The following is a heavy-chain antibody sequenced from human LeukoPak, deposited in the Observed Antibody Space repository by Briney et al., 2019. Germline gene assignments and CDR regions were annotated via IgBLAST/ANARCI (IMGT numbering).Heavy chain of an antibody. CDR1: GLTFSRYT. CDR3: AREGWDGSGSLDY. J-gene: IGHJ4*02. CDR2: ISYDGSNK. V-gene: IGHV3-30-3*01. Sequence: GGSLRLSCAGSGLTFSRYTMHWVRQAPSKGLGWVAIISYDGSNKHYADSVKGRLTISRDNSKNTLSLQMNSLRAEDTAVYYCAREGWDGSGSLDYWGQGTLVTVSS. D-gene: IGHD3-10*01.